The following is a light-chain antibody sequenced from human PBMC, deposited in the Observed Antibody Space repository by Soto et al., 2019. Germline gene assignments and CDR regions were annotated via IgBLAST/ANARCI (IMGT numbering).Light chain of an antibody. V-gene: IGKV3-11*01. CDR1: QSVDTF. CDR2: DAS. J-gene: IGKJ1*01. Sequence: ETRLKQSLATLSLSPRERATLSCRASQSVDTFLAWYQQKPGQAHRLLIYDASNRATGIPARFSGSGSGTDFTLTISSLEPEDFAVYYCQQRSNLLQPFGQGTNVDIK. CDR3: QQRSNLLQP.